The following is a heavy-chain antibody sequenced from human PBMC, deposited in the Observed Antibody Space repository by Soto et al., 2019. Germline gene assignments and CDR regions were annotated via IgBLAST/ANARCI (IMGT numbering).Heavy chain of an antibody. J-gene: IGHJ4*02. CDR3: ATGGTILDY. D-gene: IGHD2-8*01. Sequence: GGSLRLCCAASGVTVWSNYMSGARQAPGKGLEWVSVIYSGGSTYYADSVKGRFTISRDNSKNTLYLQMNSLRAEDTAVYYCATGGTILDYWGQGTLVSVSS. CDR1: GVTVWSNY. V-gene: IGHV3-53*01. CDR2: IYSGGST.